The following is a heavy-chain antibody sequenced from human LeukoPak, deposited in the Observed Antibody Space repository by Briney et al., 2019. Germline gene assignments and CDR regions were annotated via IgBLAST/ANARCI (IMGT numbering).Heavy chain of an antibody. CDR3: ASPSIRYSSGWWAY. CDR1: GFTFSSYS. V-gene: IGHV3-21*01. CDR2: ISSSSSYI. J-gene: IGHJ4*02. D-gene: IGHD6-19*01. Sequence: PGGSLRLSCAASGFTFSSYSMNWVRQAPGKGLELVSSISSSSSYIYYADPVKGRFTISRDNAKNSLYLQMNSLRAEDTAVYYCASPSIRYSSGWWAYWGQGTLVTVSS.